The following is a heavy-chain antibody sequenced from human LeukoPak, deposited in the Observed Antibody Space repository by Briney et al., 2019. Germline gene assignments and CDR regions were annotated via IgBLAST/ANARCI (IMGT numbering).Heavy chain of an antibody. CDR3: AGASLYYDSSGQRTFDI. Sequence: KPPETLSLTCTVSSGSISSYHWNWIRQPPGKGLEWIGYIYYSGSTNYNPSLKSRVTISLDTSKNQFSLKLSSVTAADTAVYYCAGASLYYDSSGQRTFDIWGQGTMVTVSS. CDR1: SGSISSYH. CDR2: IYYSGST. D-gene: IGHD3-22*01. J-gene: IGHJ3*02. V-gene: IGHV4-59*01.